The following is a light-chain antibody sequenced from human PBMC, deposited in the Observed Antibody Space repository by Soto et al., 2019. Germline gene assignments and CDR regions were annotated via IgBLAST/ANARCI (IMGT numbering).Light chain of an antibody. Sequence: DIVMTQSPDSLAVSLGERATINCKSSQKVLYSSNNKNYLAWYQQKPGQPPKLLIFWASTRESGVPDRFSGSGSGTDFTLTISSLQAEDVAVYYCQQYYSTPHTFGQGTKLGIK. CDR1: QKVLYSSNNKNY. V-gene: IGKV4-1*01. CDR2: WAS. CDR3: QQYYSTPHT. J-gene: IGKJ2*01.